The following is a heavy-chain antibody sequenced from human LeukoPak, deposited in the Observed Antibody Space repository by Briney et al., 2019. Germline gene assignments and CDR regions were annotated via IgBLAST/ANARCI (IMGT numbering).Heavy chain of an antibody. CDR2: IYSGGST. CDR1: GFTVSSNY. J-gene: IGHJ4*02. Sequence: GGSLRLSCAASGFTVSSNYMSWVRQAPGKGLEWVSVIYSGGSTYYADSVKGRFTISRDNSKNTLYLQMNSLRAEDTAVYYCARDKTTIGRGIDYWGQGTLVTVSS. CDR3: ARDKTTIGRGIDY. V-gene: IGHV3-53*01. D-gene: IGHD3-22*01.